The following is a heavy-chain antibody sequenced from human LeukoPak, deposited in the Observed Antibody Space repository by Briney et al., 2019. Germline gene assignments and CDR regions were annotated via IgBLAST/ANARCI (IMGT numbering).Heavy chain of an antibody. CDR3: ATEQLWLRPYYYYYGMDV. CDR1: GFTFSSYG. V-gene: IGHV3-33*01. Sequence: PGRSLRLSCAASGFTFSSYGMHWVRQAPGKGLEWVAIIWYDGSNKYYADSVKGRFTISRDNSKNTLYLQMNSLRAEDTAVYYCATEQLWLRPYYYYYGMDVWGQGTTVTVSS. J-gene: IGHJ6*02. D-gene: IGHD5-18*01. CDR2: IWYDGSNK.